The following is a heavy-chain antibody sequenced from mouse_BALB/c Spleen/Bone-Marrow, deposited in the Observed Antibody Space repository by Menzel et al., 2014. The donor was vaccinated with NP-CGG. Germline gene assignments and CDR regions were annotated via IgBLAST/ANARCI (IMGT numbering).Heavy chain of an antibody. J-gene: IGHJ2*01. Sequence: EVQLQQSGAELVRSGASVKLSCTASGFNIKDYCMHWVKQRPEQGLEWIGWVDPENGDTEYAPKFQGKATMTADTSSNTAYLQLSSLTSEDTAVYYCNVWDGNYFFDYWGQGTTLTVSS. CDR1: GFNIKDYC. D-gene: IGHD2-1*01. V-gene: IGHV14-4*02. CDR3: NVWDGNYFFDY. CDR2: VDPENGDT.